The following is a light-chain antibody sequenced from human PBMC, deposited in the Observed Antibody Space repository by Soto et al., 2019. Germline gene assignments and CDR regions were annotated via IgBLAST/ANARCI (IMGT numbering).Light chain of an antibody. CDR2: GAS. Sequence: EIMMTQSPATLSVSPGERATLSCRASQSVSSNLAWYQQKPGQATRLLIYGASTRATGIPARFSGSGSGTEFTLTISSLQSEDFATYYCQQYNSRRTFGQGTKVDIK. V-gene: IGKV3-15*01. CDR3: QQYNSRRT. CDR1: QSVSSN. J-gene: IGKJ1*01.